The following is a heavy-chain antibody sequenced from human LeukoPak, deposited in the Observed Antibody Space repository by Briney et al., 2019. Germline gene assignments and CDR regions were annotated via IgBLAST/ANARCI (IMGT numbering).Heavy chain of an antibody. D-gene: IGHD6-19*01. CDR1: GGSFSDYY. CDR2: INHSGST. V-gene: IGHV4-34*01. Sequence: SETLSLTCGVRGGSFSDYYWSWIRQPPGKGLEWIGEINHSGSTKYNPSLKSRVTISVDTSKNQFSLKLSSVTAADTAVYYCASGGRSIAVAGTLSYFDYWGQGTLVTVSS. J-gene: IGHJ4*02. CDR3: ASGGRSIAVAGTLSYFDY.